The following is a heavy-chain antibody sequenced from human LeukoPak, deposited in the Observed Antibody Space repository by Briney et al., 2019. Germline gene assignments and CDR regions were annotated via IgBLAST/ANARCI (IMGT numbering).Heavy chain of an antibody. J-gene: IGHJ4*02. CDR2: IYNSGST. V-gene: IGHV4-31*03. Sequence: SETLSLTCIVSGASFNTGDYYWNWIRQHPGKGLEWIGYIYNSGSTYYNPSLKSRVTISVDTSKNHFSLRLTSVTAPDSAVYYWARGAPPDSWGQGTLVTVSS. CDR3: ARGAPPDS. CDR1: GASFNTGDYY.